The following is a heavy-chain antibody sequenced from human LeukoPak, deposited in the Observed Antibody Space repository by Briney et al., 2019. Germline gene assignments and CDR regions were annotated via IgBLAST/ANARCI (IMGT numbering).Heavy chain of an antibody. CDR2: IRYEGNEK. J-gene: IGHJ5*02. CDR3: AKVSPTTLYDSRGWFDP. V-gene: IGHV3-30*02. CDR1: GFTFSYYG. Sequence: GGSLRLSCAASGFTFSYYGMHWVRQAPGKGLEWVAFIRYEGNEKYYAGSVKGRFTISRDNSKNTLFLQINSLRAEDTAVYYCAKVSPTTLYDSRGWFDPWGQGTLVTVSS. D-gene: IGHD3-3*01.